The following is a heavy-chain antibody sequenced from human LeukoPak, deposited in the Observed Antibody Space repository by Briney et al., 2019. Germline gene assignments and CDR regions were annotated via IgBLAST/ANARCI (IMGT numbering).Heavy chain of an antibody. V-gene: IGHV1-46*01. CDR3: AGTSGSSPYYFDY. J-gene: IGHJ4*02. CDR1: GYTFTTYY. CDR2: INPSDDRT. D-gene: IGHD3-3*01. Sequence: ASVKVSCKASGYTFTTYYLHWVRQAPGQGLEWMGIINPSDDRTSYLQKFQGRVTMTTDTSTSTVYMELSSLRSEDTAVYYCAGTSGSSPYYFDYGGRRTLVTASS.